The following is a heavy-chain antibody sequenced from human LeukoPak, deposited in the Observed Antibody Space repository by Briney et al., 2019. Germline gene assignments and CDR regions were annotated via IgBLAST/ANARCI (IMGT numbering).Heavy chain of an antibody. Sequence: SETLSLTCTVSGGSISSGSYYWSWIRQPAGEGLEWIGRIYTSGSSSYNPSLKSRVTISVDTSKNQFSLKLNSVTAADTAVYYCARDGGYEGLDYWGQGTLVTVSS. D-gene: IGHD3-16*01. V-gene: IGHV4-61*02. CDR3: ARDGGYEGLDY. J-gene: IGHJ4*02. CDR2: IYTSGSS. CDR1: GGSISSGSYY.